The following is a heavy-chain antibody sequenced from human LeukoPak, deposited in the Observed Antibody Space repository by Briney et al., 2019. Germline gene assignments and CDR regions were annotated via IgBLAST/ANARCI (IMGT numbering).Heavy chain of an antibody. D-gene: IGHD2-21*02. J-gene: IGHJ4*02. Sequence: TGGSLRLSCAASGFTFSSYAMSWVRQAPGKGLEWVSAISGSGGSTYYADSVKGRFTISRDNSKNTLYLQMNSLRAEDTAVYYCAKVVVVTARRGTYYFDYWGQGTLVTVSS. CDR2: ISGSGGST. CDR3: AKVVVVTARRGTYYFDY. CDR1: GFTFSSYA. V-gene: IGHV3-23*01.